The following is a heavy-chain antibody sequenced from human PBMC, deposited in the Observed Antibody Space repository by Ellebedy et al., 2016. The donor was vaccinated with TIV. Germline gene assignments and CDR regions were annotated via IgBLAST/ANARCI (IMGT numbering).Heavy chain of an antibody. J-gene: IGHJ4*02. D-gene: IGHD2-2*02. CDR1: GYTFTSYD. CDR2: MNPNSGNT. CDR3: ARGERYCSDASCYNY. Sequence: ASVKVSCXASGYTFTSYDINWVRQATGQGLEWMGWMNPNSGNTGFARKFQGRVIMTRDASISTAYMELTSLTSDDTAVYYCARGERYCSDASCYNYWGQGTLVTVSS. V-gene: IGHV1-8*01.